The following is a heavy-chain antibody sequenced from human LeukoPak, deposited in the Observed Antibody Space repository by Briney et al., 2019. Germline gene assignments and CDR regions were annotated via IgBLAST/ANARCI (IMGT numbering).Heavy chain of an antibody. CDR3: ARAGGYYDSSGYYKDYFDY. CDR1: GGSISRGGYY. Sequence: SQTLSLTCTVSGGSISRGGYYWSWLRQQPGKGREWIGYIYYSGSTYYNPSLKSRVTISVDTSKNQFSLKLSSVTAADTAVYYCARAGGYYDSSGYYKDYFDYWGQGTLVTVSS. J-gene: IGHJ4*02. D-gene: IGHD3-22*01. CDR2: IYYSGST. V-gene: IGHV4-31*03.